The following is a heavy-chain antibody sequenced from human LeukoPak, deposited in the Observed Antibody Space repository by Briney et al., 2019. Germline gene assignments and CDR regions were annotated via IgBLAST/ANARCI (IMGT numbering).Heavy chain of an antibody. V-gene: IGHV1-69*13. CDR2: IIPIFGTA. CDR1: GGTFSSCA. CDR3: ARVGQDIGTPSFDY. J-gene: IGHJ4*02. Sequence: ASVKVSCKASGGTFSSCAISWVRQAPGQGLEWMGGIIPIFGTANYAQKFQGRVTITADESTSTAYMELSSLRSEDTAVYYCARVGQDIGTPSFDYWGQGTLVTVSS. D-gene: IGHD5-12*01.